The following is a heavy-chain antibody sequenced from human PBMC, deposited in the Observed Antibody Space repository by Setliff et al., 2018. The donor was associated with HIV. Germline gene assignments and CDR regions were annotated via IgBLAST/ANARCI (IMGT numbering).Heavy chain of an antibody. CDR1: GGSISSSSYY. V-gene: IGHV4-39*07. CDR2: IYSSGRT. J-gene: IGHJ4*02. Sequence: SETLSLTCTVSGGSISSSSYYWGWIRQPPGKGLEWIGNIYSSGRTYYSSSLRSRVTISVDTSKNQFSLKLTSVTAADTAVYYCARYSPRGYTLTGPYWGQGTLVTVSS. CDR3: ARYSPRGYTLTGPY. D-gene: IGHD6-25*01.